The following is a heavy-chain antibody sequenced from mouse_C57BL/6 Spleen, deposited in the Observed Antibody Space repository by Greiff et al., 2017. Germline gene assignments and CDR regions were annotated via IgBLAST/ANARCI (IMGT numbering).Heavy chain of an antibody. J-gene: IGHJ2*01. D-gene: IGHD3-2*02. CDR1: GYPFTSYW. CDR3: AKQTQAAYFDD. V-gene: IGHV1-61*01. CDR2: IYPSDSET. Sequence: QVQLQQPGAELVRPGSSVKLSCKASGYPFTSYWMDWVKQRPGQGLEWIGNIYPSDSETHYNQKFKDKATLTVDKSSSTAYMQLSSLTSEDSAVYDCAKQTQAAYFDDWGQGTTLTVSS.